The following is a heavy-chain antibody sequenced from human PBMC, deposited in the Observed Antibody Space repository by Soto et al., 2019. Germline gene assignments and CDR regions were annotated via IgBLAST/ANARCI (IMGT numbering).Heavy chain of an antibody. J-gene: IGHJ6*02. V-gene: IGHV1-69*13. Sequence: SVKVSCKASGGTFSSYAISWVRQAPGQGLEWMGGIIPIFGSATYGQKFRGRVTITAGESTSTAYMDLSSLRSEDSALYYCARGTRDCSTTSCYSPQGYYCHDMDVWGPGTTVTVSS. D-gene: IGHD2-2*01. CDR1: GGTFSSYA. CDR2: IIPIFGSA. CDR3: ARGTRDCSTTSCYSPQGYYCHDMDV.